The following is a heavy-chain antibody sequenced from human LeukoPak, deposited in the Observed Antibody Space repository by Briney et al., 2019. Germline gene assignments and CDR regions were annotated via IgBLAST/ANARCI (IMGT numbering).Heavy chain of an antibody. CDR3: AREVPDYYGSGSPFDY. D-gene: IGHD3-10*01. Sequence: PSETLSLTCTVSGGSISSYYWSWLRQPPGKGLEWIGYIYYSGSTNYNPSLKSRVTISVDTSKNQFSLKLSSVTAADTAVYYCAREVPDYYGSGSPFDYWGQGTLVTVSS. V-gene: IGHV4-59*01. CDR2: IYYSGST. CDR1: GGSISSYY. J-gene: IGHJ4*02.